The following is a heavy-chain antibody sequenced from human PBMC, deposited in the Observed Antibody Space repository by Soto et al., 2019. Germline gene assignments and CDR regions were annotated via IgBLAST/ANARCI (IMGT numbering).Heavy chain of an antibody. V-gene: IGHV1-18*01. Sequence: QVQLVQSGAEVKKPGASVKVSCKASDYTFTSYGINWVRQAPGQGLEWMGWISPYNDNTQYAQRFQGRVTLTPDTSTNTAYMELRSLRSDDTAVYYCARGMWELPIDYWGQGTLVTVSS. CDR1: DYTFTSYG. J-gene: IGHJ4*02. CDR3: ARGMWELPIDY. CDR2: ISPYNDNT. D-gene: IGHD1-26*01.